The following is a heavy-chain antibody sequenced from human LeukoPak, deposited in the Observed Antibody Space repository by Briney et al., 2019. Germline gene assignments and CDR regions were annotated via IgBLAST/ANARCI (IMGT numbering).Heavy chain of an antibody. V-gene: IGHV4-34*01. CDR3: ARGEYYYGSGSYYNWYYFDY. Sequence: SETLSLTCAVYGGSFSGYYWSWIRQPPGKGLEWIGEINHSGSTNYNPSLKSRVTISVDTSKNQFSLKLSSVTAADTAVYYCARGEYYYGSGSYYNWYYFDYWGQGTLVTVSS. CDR2: INHSGST. D-gene: IGHD3-10*01. J-gene: IGHJ4*02. CDR1: GGSFSGYY.